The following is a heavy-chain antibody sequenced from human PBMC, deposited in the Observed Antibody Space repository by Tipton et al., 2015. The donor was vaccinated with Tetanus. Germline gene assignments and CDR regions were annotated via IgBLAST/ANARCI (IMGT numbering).Heavy chain of an antibody. CDR3: ARSESRIAPRIPWGMDI. V-gene: IGHV3-11*01. CDR2: ISHTGTTT. Sequence: GSLRLSCAASGFSLSNYWMSWVRQAPGKGLEWISYISHTGTTTYYSASVMGRFTVSRDNTKNSLYLEINSLRAEDTAVYYCARSESRIAPRIPWGMDIWGQGTTVTVSS. J-gene: IGHJ6*02. CDR1: GFSLSNYW. D-gene: IGHD6-6*01.